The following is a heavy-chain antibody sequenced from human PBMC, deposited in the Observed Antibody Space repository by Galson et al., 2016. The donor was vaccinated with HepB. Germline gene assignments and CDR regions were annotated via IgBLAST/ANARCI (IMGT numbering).Heavy chain of an antibody. V-gene: IGHV1-46*01. CDR1: GYTFTSYY. CDR2: INPSDGRT. CDR3: ARGIYCSSTSCYGDWFDP. Sequence: SCKASGYTFTSYYMHWVRQAPGQGLEWMGIINPSDGRTRYAQNFQDRVTMTRDTSTSTVYLELSSLRSEDTAVYYCARGIYCSSTSCYGDWFDPWGQGTLVIVSS. D-gene: IGHD2-2*01. J-gene: IGHJ5*02.